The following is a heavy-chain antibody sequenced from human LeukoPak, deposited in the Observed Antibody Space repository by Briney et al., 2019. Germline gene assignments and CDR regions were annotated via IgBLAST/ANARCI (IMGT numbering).Heavy chain of an antibody. D-gene: IGHD6-13*01. CDR2: ISSSSDYK. CDR1: GFSFSDYY. Sequence: GGSLRLSCAASGFSFSDYYMSWIRQTPEEGLEWLSYISSSSDYKNYADSLKGRFTISRDNAKNSVYLQMNSLRAEDTAVYWCSPGDEQQLKHGAFDIWGQGTMVTVSS. CDR3: SPGDEQQLKHGAFDI. J-gene: IGHJ3*02. V-gene: IGHV3-11*06.